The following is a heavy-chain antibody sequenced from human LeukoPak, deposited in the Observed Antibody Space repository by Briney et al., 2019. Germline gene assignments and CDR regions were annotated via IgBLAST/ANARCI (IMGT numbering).Heavy chain of an antibody. D-gene: IGHD3-10*01. Sequence: SGGSLRLSCAASGFIFSSYEMHWFRQAPGKGLEWVSHITSSGTTIYYADSVKGRFTISRDNAKNSLYLQMNSLRAEDTAVYYCARDMGVIFSVFDYWGQGTLVTVSS. J-gene: IGHJ4*02. CDR3: ARDMGVIFSVFDY. CDR1: GFIFSSYE. CDR2: ITSSGTTI. V-gene: IGHV3-48*03.